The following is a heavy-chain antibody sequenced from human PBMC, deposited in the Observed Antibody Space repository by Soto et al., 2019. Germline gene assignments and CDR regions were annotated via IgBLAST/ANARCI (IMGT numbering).Heavy chain of an antibody. Sequence: GGSLRLSCTASGFTFNDYTLSWVRQAPGKGLEWVGFIRSKAYGGTTEYAASVKGRFTISRDDSKSIAYLQMNSLKTEDTAVYYCTAGKLYPSLDFDYWGQGTLATVYS. D-gene: IGHD2-8*01. CDR2: IRSKAYGGTT. CDR3: TAGKLYPSLDFDY. V-gene: IGHV3-49*04. CDR1: GFTFNDYT. J-gene: IGHJ4*02.